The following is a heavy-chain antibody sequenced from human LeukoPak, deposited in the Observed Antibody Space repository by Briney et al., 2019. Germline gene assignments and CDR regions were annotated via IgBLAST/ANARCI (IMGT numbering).Heavy chain of an antibody. CDR2: VWSDGSNR. V-gene: IGHV3-33*06. CDR1: GFTFSHFG. Sequence: PGGSLRLSCSTSGFTFSHFGMHWGRQAPRTGMELVSVVWSDGSNRYYGDSVKGRLTISRDNSENSVYLHMNNLRVEDTAVYYCAKDAQRGFDYSNSLESWGQGTLVIVSS. J-gene: IGHJ5*01. D-gene: IGHD4-11*01. CDR3: AKDAQRGFDYSNSLES.